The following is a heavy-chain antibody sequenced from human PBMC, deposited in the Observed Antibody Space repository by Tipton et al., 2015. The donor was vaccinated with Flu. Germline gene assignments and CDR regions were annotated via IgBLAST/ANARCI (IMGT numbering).Heavy chain of an antibody. D-gene: IGHD6-13*01. Sequence: TLSLTCTVSGGSISSSSYYWGWIRQPPGKGLEWIGSIYYSGSTHYNPSLKSRVTISVDTSKNQFSLKLSSVTAADTAVYYCARDSYGSSWTGGAFDIWGQGTMVTVSS. V-gene: IGHV4-39*07. CDR1: GGSISSSSYY. CDR2: IYYSGST. CDR3: ARDSYGSSWTGGAFDI. J-gene: IGHJ3*02.